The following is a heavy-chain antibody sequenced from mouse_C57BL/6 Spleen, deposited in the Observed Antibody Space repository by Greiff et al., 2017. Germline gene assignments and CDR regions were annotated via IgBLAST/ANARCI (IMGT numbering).Heavy chain of an antibody. CDR3: ARGYYGDSMDY. CDR1: GYTFTSYW. CDR2: IDPSDSDT. D-gene: IGHD1-1*01. Sequence: QVQLQQPGAELVRPGSSVKLSCKASGYTFTSYWMHWVKQRPIQGLEWIGNIDPSDSDTHYNQKFKDKATLTVDKSSSTAYMQLSSLTSADSAVYYCARGYYGDSMDYWGQGTSVTVSS. V-gene: IGHV1-52*01. J-gene: IGHJ4*01.